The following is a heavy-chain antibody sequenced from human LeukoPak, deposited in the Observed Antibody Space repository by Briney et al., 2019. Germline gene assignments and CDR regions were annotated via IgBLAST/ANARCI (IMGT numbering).Heavy chain of an antibody. V-gene: IGHV3-21*06. J-gene: IGHJ4*02. D-gene: IGHD4-17*01. CDR2: ISGSTTSI. CDR1: GFTFSTYS. CDR3: ARAYTNGDYFDY. Sequence: GGSLRLSCAASGFTFSTYSLSWVRQAPGKGLGWVSCISGSTTSIYYSDSVKGRFTISRDNAKNSLYLQMNSLRAEDTAVYYCARAYTNGDYFDYWGQGTLVTVSS.